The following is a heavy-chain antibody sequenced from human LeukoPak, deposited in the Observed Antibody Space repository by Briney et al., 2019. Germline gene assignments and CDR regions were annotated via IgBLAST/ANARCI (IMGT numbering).Heavy chain of an antibody. Sequence: ASVKVSCKTSGYTFTSYGISWLRQAPVQGVEWMGLISAYNGNTNYAQKLKGRVNMTTDTSTSKAYMELRSLRSDDTAVYYCARALVGYSYGPFDYWGKGSLVTVSS. CDR3: ARALVGYSYGPFDY. J-gene: IGHJ4*02. V-gene: IGHV1-18*01. CDR1: GYTFTSYG. CDR2: ISAYNGNT. D-gene: IGHD5-18*01.